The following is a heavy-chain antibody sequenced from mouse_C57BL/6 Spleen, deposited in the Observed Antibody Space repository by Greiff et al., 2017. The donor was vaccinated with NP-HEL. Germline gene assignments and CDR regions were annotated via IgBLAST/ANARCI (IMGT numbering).Heavy chain of an antibody. CDR1: GYTFTDYE. CDR3: TKTAQATLFAY. D-gene: IGHD3-2*02. V-gene: IGHV1-15*01. J-gene: IGHJ3*01. Sequence: VQLQQSGAELVRPGASVTLSCKASGYTFTDYEMHWVKQTPVHGLEWIGAIDPETGGTAYNQKFKGKAILTADKSSSTAYMELRSLTSEDSAVYYCTKTAQATLFAYWGQGTLVTVSA. CDR2: IDPETGGT.